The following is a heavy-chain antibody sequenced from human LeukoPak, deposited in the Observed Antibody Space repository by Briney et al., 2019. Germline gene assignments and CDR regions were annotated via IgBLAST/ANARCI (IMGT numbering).Heavy chain of an antibody. D-gene: IGHD1-26*01. V-gene: IGHV1-69*05. CDR1: GGTFSSYA. Sequence: ASEKVSCKASGGTFSSYAISWVRQAPGQGLEWMGGIIPIFGTANYAQKFQGRVTITTDESTSTAYMELSSLRSEDTAVYYCARWARYSGSYYYAFDIWGQGTMVTVSS. CDR3: ARWARYSGSYYYAFDI. CDR2: IIPIFGTA. J-gene: IGHJ3*02.